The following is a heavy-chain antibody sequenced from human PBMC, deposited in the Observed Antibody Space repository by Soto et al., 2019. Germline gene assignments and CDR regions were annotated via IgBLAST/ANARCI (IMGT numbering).Heavy chain of an antibody. CDR1: GGSFSGYY. CDR2: INHSGST. Sequence: QVQLQQWGAGLLKPSETLSLTCAVYGGSFSGYYWSWIRQPPGKGLEWIGEINHSGSTNYNPSLKRRVTISVDTSKNQFSLKLSSVTAADTAVYYCARDYYDSSGRPTIDYWGQGTLVTVSS. J-gene: IGHJ4*02. D-gene: IGHD3-22*01. CDR3: ARDYYDSSGRPTIDY. V-gene: IGHV4-34*01.